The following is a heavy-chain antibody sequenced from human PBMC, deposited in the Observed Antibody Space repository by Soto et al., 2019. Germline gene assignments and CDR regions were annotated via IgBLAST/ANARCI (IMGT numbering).Heavy chain of an antibody. CDR2: INHAGHT. Sequence: PSETLSLTCNVSGDSFTSYYWTWVRQPPGKGLEWIGEINHAGHTNYFPSLKSRVTILVDRSRNQFSLKLSSVTVADTAIYYCARKSFSLRYFDLWGQGTLVTVSS. CDR1: GDSFTSYY. CDR3: ARKSFSLRYFDL. V-gene: IGHV4-34*01. J-gene: IGHJ4*02.